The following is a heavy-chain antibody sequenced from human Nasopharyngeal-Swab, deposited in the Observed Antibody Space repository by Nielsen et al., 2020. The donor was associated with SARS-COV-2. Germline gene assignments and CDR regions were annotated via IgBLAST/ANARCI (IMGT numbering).Heavy chain of an antibody. CDR3: VRPEGVATSFKYYFQYGMDV. D-gene: IGHD5-12*01. V-gene: IGHV5-51*01. CDR2: IYPRDSDT. J-gene: IGHJ6*02. CDR1: GYSFTNYY. Sequence: GESLKISCKASGYSFTNYYIGWVRQMPGKGLEWMGIIYPRDSDTRYSPSFQGQVTISADKSISTAYLQWSSLKASDTAMYYCVRPEGVATSFKYYFQYGMDVWGQGTMVTVPS.